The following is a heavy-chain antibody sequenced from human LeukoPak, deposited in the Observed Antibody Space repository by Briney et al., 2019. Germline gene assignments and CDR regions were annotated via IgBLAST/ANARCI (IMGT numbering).Heavy chain of an antibody. CDR2: ISSSSSTI. D-gene: IGHD3-22*01. Sequence: TGGSLRLSCAASGFTFSSYSMNWVRQAPGKGLEWVSYISSSSSTIYYADSVKGRFTISRDNAKNSLYLQMNSLRAEDTAVYYCARVPGYYDSSGYPTWGQGTLVTVSS. V-gene: IGHV3-48*04. CDR1: GFTFSSYS. CDR3: ARVPGYYDSSGYPT. J-gene: IGHJ5*02.